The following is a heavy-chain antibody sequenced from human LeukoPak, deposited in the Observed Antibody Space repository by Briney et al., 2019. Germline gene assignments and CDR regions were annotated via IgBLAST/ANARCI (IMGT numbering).Heavy chain of an antibody. CDR2: ISYSGRT. J-gene: IGHJ4*02. V-gene: IGHV4-39*01. D-gene: IGHD3-22*01. CDR3: ARLRAYYYDSSGYYNFDF. Sequence: PSETLSLTCTVSGGSTSSSSFYWGWIRQPPGKGLECIGGISYSGRTYYNPSLQSRVTISVDTSKNQFSLRLSSVTAADTAVYYCARLRAYYYDSSGYYNFDFWGQGTLVTVSS. CDR1: GGSTSSSSFY.